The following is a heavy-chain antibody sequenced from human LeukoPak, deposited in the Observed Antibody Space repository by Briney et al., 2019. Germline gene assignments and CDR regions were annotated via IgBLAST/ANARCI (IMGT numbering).Heavy chain of an antibody. V-gene: IGHV4-34*01. CDR3: ARAPSYYDILTGYIGWFDP. CDR1: GGSCSGYY. J-gene: IGHJ5*02. D-gene: IGHD3-9*01. Sequence: SETLSLTCAVYGGSCSGYYWSWIAQPPGKGLEGIGKINHSGSTNYNPSLKSVATISVDTSKNDFSLKLSSVPAADTAVYYCARAPSYYDILTGYIGWFDPWGQGTLVTVSS. CDR2: INHSGST.